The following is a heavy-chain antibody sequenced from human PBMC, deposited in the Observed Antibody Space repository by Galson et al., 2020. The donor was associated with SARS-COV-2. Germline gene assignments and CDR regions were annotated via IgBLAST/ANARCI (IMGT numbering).Heavy chain of an antibody. J-gene: IGHJ5*02. CDR2: AQYSGKV. CDR3: ARQSIAIELWLEGGDWFDP. Sequence: SETLSLTCIVSGGSVTSRSYVWGWIRQPPGKGLEWIGSAQYSGKVSYTPSLKSRVTISVDTSKNQFSLRLNSLTAADTAVYYCARQSIAIELWLEGGDWFDPWGQGILVTVSS. D-gene: IGHD5-18*01. CDR1: GGSVTSRSYV. V-gene: IGHV4-39*01.